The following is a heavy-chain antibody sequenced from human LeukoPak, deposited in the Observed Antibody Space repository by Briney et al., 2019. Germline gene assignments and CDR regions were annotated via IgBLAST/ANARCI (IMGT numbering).Heavy chain of an antibody. V-gene: IGHV1-45*02. J-gene: IGHJ3*02. CDR1: GYTFTSYY. CDR2: ITPFNGNT. CDR3: ARSSGSYHDAFDI. D-gene: IGHD1-26*01. Sequence: GASVKVSCKASGYTFTSYYMHWVRQAPGQALEWMGWITPFNGNTNYAQKFQDRVTITRDRSMSTAYMELSSLRSEDTAMYYCARSSGSYHDAFDIWGQGTMVTVSS.